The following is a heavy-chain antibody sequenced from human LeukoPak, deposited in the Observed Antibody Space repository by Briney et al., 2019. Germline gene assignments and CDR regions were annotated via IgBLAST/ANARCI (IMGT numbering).Heavy chain of an antibody. CDR2: IIPILGIA. D-gene: IGHD2-2*01. Sequence: ASVKVSCKASGGTFSSYAISWVRQAPGQGLEWMGRIIPILGIANYAQKLQGRVTITADKSTSTAYMELSSLRSEDTAVYYCASPGASNIVVSRTNYGMDVWGQGTTVTVSS. J-gene: IGHJ6*02. V-gene: IGHV1-69*04. CDR3: ASPGASNIVVSRTNYGMDV. CDR1: GGTFSSYA.